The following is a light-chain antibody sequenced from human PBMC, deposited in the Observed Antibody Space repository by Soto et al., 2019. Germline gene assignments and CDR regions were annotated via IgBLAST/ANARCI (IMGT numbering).Light chain of an antibody. CDR2: EGT. CDR3: CSYALL. V-gene: IGLV2-23*01. J-gene: IGLJ1*01. Sequence: QSVLTQPASVSGSPGQSITISCTGTNSDVGTHNLVSWYQQHPGKAPKLIIYEGTKRPSGVSSRFSGSKPGNTASLTISGLQVEDEADYYCCSYALLFGTGTKVTVL. CDR1: NSDVGTHNL.